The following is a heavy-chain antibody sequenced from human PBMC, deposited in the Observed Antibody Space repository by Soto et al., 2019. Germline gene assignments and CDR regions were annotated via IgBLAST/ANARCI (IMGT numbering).Heavy chain of an antibody. CDR1: RVTFSRQS. CDR2: IIPIFGTT. Sequence: SKAPRVTFSRQSMRWARQAPGQGLEWMGGIIPIFGTTQYAEKFQDRVTITADESTSTAYMELSSLTSEDPAVYYCAKKYSRTLNLAYWGQGTLVTGSS. J-gene: IGHJ4*02. CDR3: AKKYSRTLNLAY. V-gene: IGHV1-69*01. D-gene: IGHD4-4*01.